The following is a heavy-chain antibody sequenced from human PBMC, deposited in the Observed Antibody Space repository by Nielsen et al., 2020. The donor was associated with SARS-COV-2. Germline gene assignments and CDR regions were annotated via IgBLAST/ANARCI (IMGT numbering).Heavy chain of an antibody. J-gene: IGHJ6*02. CDR3: ARDGDVSDGMAAYYYGMDV. CDR2: IYSGGSST. D-gene: IGHD5-24*01. Sequence: GGSLRLSCAASGFTFSSYGMHWVRQAPGKGLEWVAVIYSGGSSTYYADSVKGRFTISRDNSKNTLYLQMNSLRSDDTAVYYCARDGDVSDGMAAYYYGMDVWGQGTTVTVSS. V-gene: IGHV3-NL1*01. CDR1: GFTFSSYG.